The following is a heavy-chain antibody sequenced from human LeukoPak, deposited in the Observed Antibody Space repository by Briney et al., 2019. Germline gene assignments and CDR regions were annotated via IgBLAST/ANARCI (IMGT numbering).Heavy chain of an antibody. CDR3: ARDRNPFDY. Sequence: PGGSLRLSCAASGFTFSSYEMNWVRQAPGKGLEWVSYISSSGSTIYYADSVKGRFTISRDNAKNSLYLQMNSLRAEDTAVCYCARDRNPFDYWGQGTLVTVSS. V-gene: IGHV3-48*03. J-gene: IGHJ4*02. CDR2: ISSSGSTI. CDR1: GFTFSSYE.